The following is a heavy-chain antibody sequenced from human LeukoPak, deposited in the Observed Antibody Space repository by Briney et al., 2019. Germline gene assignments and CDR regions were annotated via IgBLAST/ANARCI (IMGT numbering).Heavy chain of an antibody. Sequence: GGSLRLSRAASGFTFSSYDMPWVRHATGKGLEWVSAIGTAGDTYYPGSVKGRFTISRENAKNSLYLQMNSLRAGDTAVYYCARGRNRRYSSGWVFDYWGQGTLVTVSS. J-gene: IGHJ4*02. CDR1: GFTFSSYD. V-gene: IGHV3-13*01. D-gene: IGHD6-19*01. CDR2: IGTAGDT. CDR3: ARGRNRRYSSGWVFDY.